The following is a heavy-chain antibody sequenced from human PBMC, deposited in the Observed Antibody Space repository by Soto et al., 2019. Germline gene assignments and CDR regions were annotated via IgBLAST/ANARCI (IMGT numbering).Heavy chain of an antibody. V-gene: IGHV4-59*01. CDR1: GGSISGYY. Sequence: SETLSLTCNVSGGSISGYYWSWIRQPPGKGLEYIGYIYYRGSTNYNPSLESRVTMSVDTSRNQFSLKVNSVTAADMAVYYCARQQLLPFYYALDVWGQGTTVTVSS. CDR3: ARQQLLPFYYALDV. D-gene: IGHD6-13*01. CDR2: IYYRGST. J-gene: IGHJ6*02.